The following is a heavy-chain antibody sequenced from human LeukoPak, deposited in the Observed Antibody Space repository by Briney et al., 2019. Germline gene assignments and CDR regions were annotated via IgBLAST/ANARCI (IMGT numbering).Heavy chain of an antibody. D-gene: IGHD5-18*01. CDR3: ARYGRYGPGWDY. J-gene: IGHJ4*02. V-gene: IGHV3-7*01. CDR2: IKQDGSEK. Sequence: GGSLRLSCAASGFTFSSYAMSWLRQAPGKGLEWVANIKQDGSEKYYVDSVRGRFTTSRDNTKNSLLLQMNSLRAEDSAMYFCARYGRYGPGWDYWGQGTLVSVSS. CDR1: GFTFSSYA.